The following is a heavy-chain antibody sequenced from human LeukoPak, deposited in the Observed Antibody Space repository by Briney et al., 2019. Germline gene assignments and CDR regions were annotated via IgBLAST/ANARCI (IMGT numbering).Heavy chain of an antibody. Sequence: GASVKVSCKVSGYTLTELSMHWVRQAPGKGLEWMGGFDPEDGEAIYAQKFQGRVTMTEDTSTDTGYMELSSPRSEDTAVYYCATDQRGAGLGFVYGSGSFNGLDVWGQGTTVTVSS. J-gene: IGHJ6*02. CDR2: FDPEDGEA. D-gene: IGHD3-10*01. CDR1: GYTLTELS. V-gene: IGHV1-24*01. CDR3: ATDQRGAGLGFVYGSGSFNGLDV.